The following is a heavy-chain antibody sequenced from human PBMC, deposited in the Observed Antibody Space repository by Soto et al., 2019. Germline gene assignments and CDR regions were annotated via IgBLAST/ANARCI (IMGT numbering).Heavy chain of an antibody. CDR3: AKDRAHCDGGACRFHFDS. CDR1: GFTFSSYG. J-gene: IGHJ4*02. D-gene: IGHD2-21*01. CDR2: TSYDGSSK. V-gene: IGHV3-30*18. Sequence: QVKVVESGGGVVQPGRSLRLSCVASGFTFSSYGMHWVRQAPGKGLEWVAVTSYDGSSKYYADSVRGRFTISRDNSKNTLFLQMNSVRAEDTAVYYCAKDRAHCDGGACRFHFDSWGQGTLVTVSS.